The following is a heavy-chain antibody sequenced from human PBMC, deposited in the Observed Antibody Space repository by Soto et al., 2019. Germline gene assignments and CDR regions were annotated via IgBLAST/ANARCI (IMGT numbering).Heavy chain of an antibody. CDR3: ARHERFSYGPNSTSRPPSRHGFDY. D-gene: IGHD5-18*01. V-gene: IGHV4-59*08. J-gene: IGHJ4*02. CDR1: GGSISSYY. Sequence: QVQLQESGPGLVKPSETLSHTCTVSGGSISSYYWSWIRQPPRKGLEWIGYIYYSGSTNYNPSLKSRVSISVDTSKNQFSLKLSSVTAADTAVYYCARHERFSYGPNSTSRPPSRHGFDYWGQGTLVTVSS. CDR2: IYYSGST.